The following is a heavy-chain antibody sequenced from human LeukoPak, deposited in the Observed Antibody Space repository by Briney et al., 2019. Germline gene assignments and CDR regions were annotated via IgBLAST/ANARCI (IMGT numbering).Heavy chain of an antibody. Sequence: GGSLRLSCAASGFTFSSYSMNWVRQAPGKGLEWVANIKQDGSEKYYVDSVKGRFTISRDNAKNSLYLQMNSLRAEDTAVYYCAGFSSGYHYSFDYWGQGTLVTVSS. CDR2: IKQDGSEK. J-gene: IGHJ4*02. CDR3: AGFSSGYHYSFDY. V-gene: IGHV3-7*01. CDR1: GFTFSSYS. D-gene: IGHD3-3*01.